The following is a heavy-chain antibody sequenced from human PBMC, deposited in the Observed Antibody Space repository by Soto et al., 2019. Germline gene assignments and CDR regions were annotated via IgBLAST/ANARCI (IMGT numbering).Heavy chain of an antibody. J-gene: IGHJ6*02. D-gene: IGHD2-15*01. CDR2: IYYSGST. Sequence: NPSETLSLTCTVSGGSISSYYWSWIRQPPGKGLEWIGYIYYSGSTNYNPSLKSRVTISVDTSKNQFSLKLSSVTAADTAVYYCARVKLLQDYYYYYGMDVWGQGTTVTVSS. CDR3: ARVKLLQDYYYYYGMDV. V-gene: IGHV4-59*01. CDR1: GGSISSYY.